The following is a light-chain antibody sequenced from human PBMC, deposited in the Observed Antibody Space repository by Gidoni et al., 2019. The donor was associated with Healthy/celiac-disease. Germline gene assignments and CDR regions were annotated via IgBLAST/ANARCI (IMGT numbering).Light chain of an antibody. J-gene: IGKJ4*01. V-gene: IGKV1-39*01. CDR1: QSISSY. Sequence: DIQMTPSPSSLSASVGDRVTITCRASQSISSYLNWYQQKPGKASKLLIYAASSLQSGVPSRFSGSGSGTDFTLTISSLQPEDFATYYCQQRYSTPPITFGGGTKVEIK. CDR2: AAS. CDR3: QQRYSTPPIT.